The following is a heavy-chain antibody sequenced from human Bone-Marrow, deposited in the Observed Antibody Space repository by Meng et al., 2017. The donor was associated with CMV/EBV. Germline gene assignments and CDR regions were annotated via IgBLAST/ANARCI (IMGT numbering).Heavy chain of an antibody. Sequence: GGSLRLSCAASGFTFDDYAMHWVRQAPGKGLEWVSGISWNSGSIGYADSVKGRFTISRDNAKNSLYLQMNSLRAEDTAVYYCARFVLTHYYYYGMDVWGQGTTVTVSS. V-gene: IGHV3-9*01. CDR2: ISWNSGSI. D-gene: IGHD2-8*01. J-gene: IGHJ6*02. CDR1: GFTFDDYA. CDR3: ARFVLTHYYYYGMDV.